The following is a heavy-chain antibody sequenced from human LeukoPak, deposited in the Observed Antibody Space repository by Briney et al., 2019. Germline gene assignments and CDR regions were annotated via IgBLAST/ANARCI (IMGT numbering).Heavy chain of an antibody. D-gene: IGHD1-26*01. V-gene: IGHV1-18*01. J-gene: IGHJ4*02. CDR3: ARDLVDGVGAPGAY. CDR2: INTYNGNT. CDR1: GYTFTNYG. Sequence: ASVKVSCKASGYTFTNYGITWMRQAPGQGLGCMGWINTYNGNTNYAQKLQGRVTITTDTSTSTAYMELRSLRSDDTAVFYCARDLVDGVGAPGAYWGQGALVTVSS.